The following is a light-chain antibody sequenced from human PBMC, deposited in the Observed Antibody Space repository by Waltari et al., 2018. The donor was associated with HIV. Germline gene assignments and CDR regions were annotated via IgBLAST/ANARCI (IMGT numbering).Light chain of an antibody. J-gene: IGLJ1*01. V-gene: IGLV1-40*01. CDR2: GNS. CDR1: SSNIGAGYQ. Sequence: QSVLTPPPSVSGDPGQRVTISCTGSSSNIGAGYQVHWYQQLPVTAPKLLIYGNSNRPSGFPDRFSGSKSGTSASLAITGLQAEDEADYHCQSYDSSLSGYVFGTGTKVTVL. CDR3: QSYDSSLSGYV.